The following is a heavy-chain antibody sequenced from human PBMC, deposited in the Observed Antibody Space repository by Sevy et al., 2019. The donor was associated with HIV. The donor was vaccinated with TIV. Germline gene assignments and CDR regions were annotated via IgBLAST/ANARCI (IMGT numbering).Heavy chain of an antibody. CDR1: GFTFGDYA. CDR3: TRDSDSSSYN. CDR2: IRSKAYGGTT. J-gene: IGHJ4*02. D-gene: IGHD6-13*01. V-gene: IGHV3-49*04. Sequence: GGSLRLSCTASGFTFGDYAMSWVRQAPGKGLEWVGFIRSKAYGGTTEYAASVKGRFTISRDDSKSIAYLRMNSLKTEDRAVYYCTRDSDSSSYNWGQGTLVTVSS.